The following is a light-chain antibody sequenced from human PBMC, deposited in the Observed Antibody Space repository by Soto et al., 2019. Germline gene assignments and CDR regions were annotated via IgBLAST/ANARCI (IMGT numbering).Light chain of an antibody. Sequence: DIQMTQSPSSLSASVGDRVTITCRASQSISNYLNWYQQKPGKAPKLLIYAASSLQCGVTSRFSGSGSGTDFTLTISNPQPKDFAAYPCHESYTTLFTFGPGTHVYI. CDR3: HESYTTLFT. J-gene: IGKJ3*01. CDR2: AAS. V-gene: IGKV1-39*01. CDR1: QSISNY.